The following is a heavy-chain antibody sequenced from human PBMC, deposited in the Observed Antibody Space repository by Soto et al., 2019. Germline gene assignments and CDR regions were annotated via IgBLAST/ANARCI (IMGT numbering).Heavy chain of an antibody. CDR2: IYYRGST. CDR1: GGSISSHY. J-gene: IGHJ6*02. D-gene: IGHD1-26*01. V-gene: IGHV4-59*11. CDR3: ARDGREASGMDV. Sequence: KSSETLSLTCTVSGGSISSHYWSWVRQAPGKGLEWIGHIYYRGSTNYNPSLRSRSTISVGTSKNQFSLKLNSVTTADAAVYYCARDGREASGMDVWGQGTRVTVSS.